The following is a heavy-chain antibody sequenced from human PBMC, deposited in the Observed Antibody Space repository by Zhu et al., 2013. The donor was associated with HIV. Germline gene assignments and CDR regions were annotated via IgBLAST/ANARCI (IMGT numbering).Heavy chain of an antibody. CDR2: IIPIFGTA. CDR3: AISTVTTSLEQLQSYYYYGMDV. Sequence: QVQLVQSGAEVKKPGSSVKVSCKASGGTFSSYAISWVRQAPGQGLEWMGGIIPIFGTANYAQKFQGRVTITADKSTSTAYMELSSLRSEDTAVYYCAISTVTTSLEQLQSYYYYGMDVWGQGTTVTVSS. CDR1: GGTFSSYA. V-gene: IGHV1-69*06. J-gene: IGHJ6*02. D-gene: IGHD4-4*01.